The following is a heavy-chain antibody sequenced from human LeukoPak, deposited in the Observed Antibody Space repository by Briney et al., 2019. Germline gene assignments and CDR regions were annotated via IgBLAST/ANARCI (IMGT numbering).Heavy chain of an antibody. V-gene: IGHV3-30*02. Sequence: GSLRLSCAASGFTFSSYGMHWVRQAPGKGLEWVAFIRYDGSNKYYADSVKGRFTISRDNSKNTLYLQMNSLRAEDTAVYYCAKARYSSGWYFDYWGQGTLVTVSS. CDR3: AKARYSSGWYFDY. CDR1: GFTFSSYG. D-gene: IGHD6-19*01. J-gene: IGHJ4*02. CDR2: IRYDGSNK.